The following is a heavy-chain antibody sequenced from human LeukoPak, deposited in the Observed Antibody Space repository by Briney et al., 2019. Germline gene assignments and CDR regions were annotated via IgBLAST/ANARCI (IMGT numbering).Heavy chain of an antibody. D-gene: IGHD2-15*01. CDR2: IYHSGST. CDR3: ARDGAYCSGGSCYSSTSTLD. J-gene: IGHJ4*02. V-gene: IGHV4-4*02. CDR1: GGSISSSNW. Sequence: ASETLSLTCAVSGGSISSSNWWSWVRQPPGKGLEWIGEIYHSGSTNYNPSLKSRVTISVDKSKNQFSLKLSSVTAADTAVYYCARDGAYCSGGSCYSSTSTLDWGQGTLVTVSS.